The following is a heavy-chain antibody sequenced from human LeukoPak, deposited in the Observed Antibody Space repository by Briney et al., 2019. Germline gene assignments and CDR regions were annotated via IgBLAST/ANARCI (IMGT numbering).Heavy chain of an antibody. CDR2: IKTKTDGGTT. CDR3: TTDLAQGASDYYYYMDV. CDR1: GFTFSNTW. J-gene: IGHJ6*03. V-gene: IGHV3-15*01. Sequence: GGSLRPSCAASGFTFSNTWMSWVRQAPGKGLEWVGLIKTKTDGGTTDYAAPVKGRFTISRDDSKNTLYLQMNSLKTEDTAVYWCTTDLAQGASDYYYYMDVWGKGTTVTVSS.